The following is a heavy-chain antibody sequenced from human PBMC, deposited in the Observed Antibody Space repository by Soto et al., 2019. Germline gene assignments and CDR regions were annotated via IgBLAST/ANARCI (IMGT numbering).Heavy chain of an antibody. Sequence: PSETLSLTCTVSGGSISSGSYYWGWIRQPPGKGLEWIGSIYYSGSTYYNPSLKSRVTISVDTSKNQFSLKLSSVTAADTAVYYCARLGSSWYRDVDYWGQGTLVTVSS. CDR1: GGSISSGSYY. CDR3: ARLGSSWYRDVDY. V-gene: IGHV4-39*01. J-gene: IGHJ4*02. D-gene: IGHD6-13*01. CDR2: IYYSGST.